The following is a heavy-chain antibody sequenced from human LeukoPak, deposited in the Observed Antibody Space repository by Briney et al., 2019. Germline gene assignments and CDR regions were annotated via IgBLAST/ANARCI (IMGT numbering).Heavy chain of an antibody. CDR2: SNPSGVGT. Sequence: ASVKVSCKASGYIITTYYMHWVRQAPGQGLEWMGVSNPSGVGTNYAQKFQGRVTMTRDTSTSTVYMELSSLRSEDTAVYYCARGEYGGYFDYWGQGTLVTVSS. J-gene: IGHJ4*02. V-gene: IGHV1-46*01. D-gene: IGHD2-21*01. CDR3: ARGEYGGYFDY. CDR1: GYIITTYY.